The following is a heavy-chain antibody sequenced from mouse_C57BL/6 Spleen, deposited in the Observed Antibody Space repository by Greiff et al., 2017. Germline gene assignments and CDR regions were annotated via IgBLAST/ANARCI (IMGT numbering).Heavy chain of an antibody. D-gene: IGHD4-1*01. CDR3: ARRLGRDYFDY. Sequence: VKLMESGPELVKPGASVKISCKASGYAFSSSWMNWVKQRPGKGLEWIGRIYPGDGDTNYNGKFKGKATLTADKSSSTAYMQLSSLTSEDSAVYFCARRLGRDYFDYWGQGTTLTVSS. V-gene: IGHV1-82*01. CDR2: IYPGDGDT. J-gene: IGHJ2*01. CDR1: GYAFSSSW.